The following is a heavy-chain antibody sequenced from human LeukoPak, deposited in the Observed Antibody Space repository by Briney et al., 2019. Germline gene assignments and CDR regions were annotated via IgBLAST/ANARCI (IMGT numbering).Heavy chain of an antibody. D-gene: IGHD1-14*01. Sequence: SETLSLTCTVSGGSINSTIHHGGWIRQPPGKGLEWIGSIYYLGGTLYNPSLKSRVTIYVDMSKNQFSLTVNSVTAEDTAVYYCASQHNGFDSWGQGTLVTVSS. V-gene: IGHV4-39*01. CDR3: ASQHNGFDS. J-gene: IGHJ5*01. CDR2: IYYLGGT. CDR1: GGSINSTIHH.